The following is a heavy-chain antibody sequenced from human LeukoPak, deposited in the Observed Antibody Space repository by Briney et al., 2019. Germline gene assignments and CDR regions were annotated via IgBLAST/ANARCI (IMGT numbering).Heavy chain of an antibody. J-gene: IGHJ2*01. Sequence: GGSLRLSCAASGFTFSSYAMSWVRQAPGKGLEWVSAISGSGGSTYYADSVKGRFTISRDNSKNTLYLQMNSLRAEDTAVYYCARPPFRDIVVVPAAYWYFDLWGRGTLVTVSS. CDR2: ISGSGGST. V-gene: IGHV3-23*01. CDR3: ARPPFRDIVVVPAAYWYFDL. D-gene: IGHD2-2*01. CDR1: GFTFSSYA.